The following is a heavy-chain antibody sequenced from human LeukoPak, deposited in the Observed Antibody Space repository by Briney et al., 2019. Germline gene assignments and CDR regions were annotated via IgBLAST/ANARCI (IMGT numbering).Heavy chain of an antibody. CDR2: INAGNGNT. CDR3: ARVWEYYDSSGYYDYSYGMDV. J-gene: IGHJ6*02. V-gene: IGHV1-3*01. D-gene: IGHD3-22*01. Sequence: ASVKVSCKASGYTFTSYAIHWVRQAPGQRLEWMGWINAGNGNTKYSQKFQGRVTITRDTSASTAYMELSSLRSEDTAVYYCARVWEYYDSSGYYDYSYGMDVWGQGTTVTVSS. CDR1: GYTFTSYA.